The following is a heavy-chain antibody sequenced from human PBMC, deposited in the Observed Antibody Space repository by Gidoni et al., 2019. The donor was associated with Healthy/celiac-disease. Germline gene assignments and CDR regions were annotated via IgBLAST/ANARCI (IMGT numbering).Heavy chain of an antibody. CDR3: AKDSIVGATPYNWFDP. CDR2: IRGSGGST. V-gene: IGHV3-23*01. D-gene: IGHD1-26*01. J-gene: IGHJ5*02. Sequence: EVQLLESGGGLVQPGGSLILSCAASGFTFSSSAMSWVRQAPGKGLEWVSAIRGSGGSTYYADSVKGRFTISRDNSKNTLYLQMNSLRAEDTAVYYCAKDSIVGATPYNWFDPWGQGTLVTVSS. CDR1: GFTFSSSA.